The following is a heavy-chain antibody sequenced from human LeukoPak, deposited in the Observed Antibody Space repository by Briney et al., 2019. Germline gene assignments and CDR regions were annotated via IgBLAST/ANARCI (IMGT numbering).Heavy chain of an antibody. CDR2: ISGSGGST. CDR3: ARAPGYRSGGSCYDY. Sequence: PGGSLRLSCAASGFTFGDHYMSWVRQAPGKGLEWVSLISGSGGSTNYADSVKGRFSISRDNSKNTVYLQMKSLRADDTALYYCARAPGYRSGGSCYDYWGQGTLVTVSS. CDR1: GFTFGDHY. V-gene: IGHV3-23*01. J-gene: IGHJ4*02. D-gene: IGHD2-15*01.